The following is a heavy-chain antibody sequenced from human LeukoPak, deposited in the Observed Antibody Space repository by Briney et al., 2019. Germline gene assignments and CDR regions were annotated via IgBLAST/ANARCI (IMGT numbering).Heavy chain of an antibody. CDR2: IYYSGST. Sequence: SETLSLTCTVSGGSISGSTYYWGCIRQPPGKGLEWIGSIYYSGSTYYNPSPKSRVTISVDTSKNQFSLKLNSVTAADTAVYYCARQGYYYDSSGYYWFFDYWGQGTLVTVSS. CDR3: ARQGYYYDSSGYYWFFDY. V-gene: IGHV4-39*01. J-gene: IGHJ4*02. CDR1: GGSISGSTYY. D-gene: IGHD3-22*01.